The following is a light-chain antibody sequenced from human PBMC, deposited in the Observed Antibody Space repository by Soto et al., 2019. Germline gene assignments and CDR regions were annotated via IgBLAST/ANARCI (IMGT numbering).Light chain of an antibody. V-gene: IGKV3-20*01. CDR3: HQFGYSPRP. Sequence: EIVLTQSPGTLSLSPGETATLSCRASQTVNSDYLAWFQQRPGQAPRLLIFATSRRATDIPDRFSGSGSGTDFSLAIRRLEPEDFAVYYCHQFGYSPRPVGQGTKVDIK. J-gene: IGKJ1*01. CDR1: QTVNSDY. CDR2: ATS.